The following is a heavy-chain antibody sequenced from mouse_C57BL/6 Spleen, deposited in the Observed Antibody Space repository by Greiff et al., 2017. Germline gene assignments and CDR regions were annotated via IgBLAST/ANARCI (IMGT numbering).Heavy chain of an antibody. V-gene: IGHV1-5*01. CDR3: AGSNDGGDYAMDY. D-gene: IGHD2-12*01. J-gene: IGHJ4*01. CDR1: GYTFTSYW. Sequence: VQLQQSGTVLARPGASVKMSCKTSGYTFTSYWMHWVKQRPGQGLEWIGAIYPGNSDTSYNQKFKGKAKLTAVTSASTAYMELSSLTKEDSAVYYGAGSNDGGDYAMDYWGQGTSVTVSS. CDR2: IYPGNSDT.